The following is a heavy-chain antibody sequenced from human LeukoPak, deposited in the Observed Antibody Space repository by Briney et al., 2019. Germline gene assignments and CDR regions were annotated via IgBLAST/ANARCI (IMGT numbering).Heavy chain of an antibody. J-gene: IGHJ4*02. D-gene: IGHD6-13*01. CDR2: ISYDGSNK. Sequence: TGRSLRLSCAASGFTFSSYATHWVRQAPGKGLEWVAVISYDGSNKYYADSVKGRFTISRDNSKNTLYLQMNSLRAEDTAVYYCARNPPASRAADGYNYFDYWGQGTLVTVSS. CDR3: ARNPPASRAADGYNYFDY. CDR1: GFTFSSYA. V-gene: IGHV3-30-3*01.